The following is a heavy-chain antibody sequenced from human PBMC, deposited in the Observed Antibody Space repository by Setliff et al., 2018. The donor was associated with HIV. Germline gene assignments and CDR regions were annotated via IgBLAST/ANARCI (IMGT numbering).Heavy chain of an antibody. J-gene: IGHJ3*01. V-gene: IGHV3-48*03. D-gene: IGHD3-22*01. Sequence: GGSLRLSCAASGFTFGSYEMNWVRQAPGKGLEWVSYISSSGTTKYYADTVKGRFTISRDNADNSLYLQMNSLRAEDTAVYYCAINYYDSSGFAFDLRGHGTMVTVSS. CDR3: AINYYDSSGFAFDL. CDR2: ISSSGTTK. CDR1: GFTFGSYE.